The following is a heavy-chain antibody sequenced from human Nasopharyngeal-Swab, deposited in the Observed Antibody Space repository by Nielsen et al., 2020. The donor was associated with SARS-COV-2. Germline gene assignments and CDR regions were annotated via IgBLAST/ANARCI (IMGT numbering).Heavy chain of an antibody. D-gene: IGHD3-22*01. CDR3: ARFLDYYDSSGYSLGWFDP. CDR2: IDWDDDK. J-gene: IGHJ5*02. V-gene: IGHV2-70*01. CDR1: GFSLSNARMG. Sequence: SGPTLVKPTETLTLTCTVSGFSLSNARMGVSWIRQPPGKALEWLALIDWDDDKYYSTSLKTRLTISKDTSKNQVVLTMTNMDPVDTATYYCARFLDYYDSSGYSLGWFDPWGQGTLVTVSS.